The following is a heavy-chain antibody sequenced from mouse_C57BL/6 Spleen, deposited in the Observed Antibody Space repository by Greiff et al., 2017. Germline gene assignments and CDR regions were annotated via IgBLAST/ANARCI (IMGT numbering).Heavy chain of an antibody. CDR2: IYPGSGNT. CDR1: GYTFTDYY. J-gene: IGHJ3*01. D-gene: IGHD2-4*01. CDR3: ARGNDYGWFTY. Sequence: VHLVESGPELVKPGASVKISCKASGYTFTDYYINWVKQRPGQGLEWIGWIYPGSGNTKYNEKFKGKATLTVDTSSSTAYMQLGSLTSEDSAVYFCARGNDYGWFTYWGQGTLVTVSA. V-gene: IGHV1-84*01.